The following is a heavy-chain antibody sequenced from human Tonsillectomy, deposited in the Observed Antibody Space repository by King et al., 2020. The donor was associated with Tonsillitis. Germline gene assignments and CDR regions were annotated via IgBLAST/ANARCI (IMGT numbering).Heavy chain of an antibody. CDR1: GYSFPNSW. J-gene: IGHJ3*02. V-gene: IGHV5-10-1*03. CDR3: ARLRGGLPTRVAFDI. Sequence: GQLVQSGAEVKKSGESLRISCKGSGYSFPNSWITWVRQMPGKGLEWMGRIDPSDSYTNYSPSFQGHVTISADKSISTAYLQWGSLKASDTAMYYCARLRGGLPTRVAFDIWGQGTMVTVSS. CDR2: IDPSDSYT. D-gene: IGHD3-10*01.